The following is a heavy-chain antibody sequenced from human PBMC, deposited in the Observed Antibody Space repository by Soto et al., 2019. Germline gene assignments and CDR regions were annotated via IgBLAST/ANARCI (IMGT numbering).Heavy chain of an antibody. CDR1: GFTFSSYS. J-gene: IGHJ3*02. D-gene: IGHD1-26*01. V-gene: IGHV3-21*01. CDR2: ISSSSSYI. Sequence: GGSLRLSCAASGFTFSSYSMNWVRQAPGKGLEWVSSISSSSSYIYYADSVKGRFIISRDNAKNSLYLQMNSLRAEDTAVYYCARDGAPIGIDAFDIWGQGTMVTVSS. CDR3: ARDGAPIGIDAFDI.